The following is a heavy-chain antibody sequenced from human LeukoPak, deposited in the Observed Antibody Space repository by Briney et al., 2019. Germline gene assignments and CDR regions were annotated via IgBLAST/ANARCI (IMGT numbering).Heavy chain of an antibody. CDR2: ITSGGNT. CDR3: VRGYSFGPYGMDV. J-gene: IGHJ6*02. CDR1: GFTVSSNY. Sequence: PGGSLRLSCAASGFTVSSNYMSWVRQAPGKGLEWVSVITSGGNTYYADSVKGRFTISRDNSKNTLYLQMSSLRAEDTAVYFCVRGYSFGPYGMDVWGQGTTVTVSS. D-gene: IGHD2-15*01. V-gene: IGHV3-53*05.